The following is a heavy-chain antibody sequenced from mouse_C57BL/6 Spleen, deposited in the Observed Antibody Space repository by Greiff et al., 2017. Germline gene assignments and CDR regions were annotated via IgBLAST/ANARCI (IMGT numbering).Heavy chain of an antibody. D-gene: IGHD1-1*01. CDR3: ARHEEHYYGSSLGYFDY. Sequence: VQLQQSGAELVKPGASVKLSCKASGYTFTEYTIHWVKQRSGQGLEWIGWFYPGSGSIKYNEKFKDKATLTADKSSSTVYMELSRLTSEDSAVYFCARHEEHYYGSSLGYFDYWGQGTTLTVSS. CDR1: GYTFTEYT. J-gene: IGHJ2*01. V-gene: IGHV1-62-2*01. CDR2: FYPGSGSI.